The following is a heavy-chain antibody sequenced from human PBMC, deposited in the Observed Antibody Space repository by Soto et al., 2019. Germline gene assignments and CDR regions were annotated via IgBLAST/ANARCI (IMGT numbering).Heavy chain of an antibody. Sequence: ASVKVSCKASGYTFTSYGISWVRQAPGQGLEWMGWISAYNGKTNYAQKLQGRVTMTTDTSTSTAYMELRSLRSDDTAVYYCARDFKVDYGNYYGMDVWGQGTTVTVSS. CDR3: ARDFKVDYGNYYGMDV. D-gene: IGHD4-17*01. V-gene: IGHV1-18*01. J-gene: IGHJ6*02. CDR2: ISAYNGKT. CDR1: GYTFTSYG.